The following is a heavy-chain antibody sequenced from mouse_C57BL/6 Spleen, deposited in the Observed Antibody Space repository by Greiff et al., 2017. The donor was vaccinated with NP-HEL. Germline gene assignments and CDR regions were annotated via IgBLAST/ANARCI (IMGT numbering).Heavy chain of an antibody. CDR3: ARFPSYGSDY. D-gene: IGHD1-1*01. J-gene: IGHJ2*01. Sequence: EVQLQQSGPELVKPGASVKISCKASGYTFTDYYMNWVKQSHGKSLEWIGDINPNNGGTSYNQKFKGKATLTVDKSSSTAYMELRSLTSEDSAVYYCARFPSYGSDYWGQGTTLTVSS. CDR1: GYTFTDYY. CDR2: INPNNGGT. V-gene: IGHV1-26*01.